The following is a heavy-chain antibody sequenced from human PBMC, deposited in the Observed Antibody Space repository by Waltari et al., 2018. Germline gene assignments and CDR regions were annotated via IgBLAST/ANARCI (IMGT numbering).Heavy chain of an antibody. CDR3: ARDVESAMINSWFDP. D-gene: IGHD5-18*01. Sequence: QVQLMQSGAEVKKPGSSVTVSCKASGHPFSNYAISWVRQAPGQGLEWMGGIIPIFGTANYAHKFQGRVTITADESTNTAYMELSSLRSEDTAVYYCARDVESAMINSWFDPWGQGTLVTVSS. CDR2: IIPIFGTA. CDR1: GHPFSNYA. V-gene: IGHV1-69*01. J-gene: IGHJ5*02.